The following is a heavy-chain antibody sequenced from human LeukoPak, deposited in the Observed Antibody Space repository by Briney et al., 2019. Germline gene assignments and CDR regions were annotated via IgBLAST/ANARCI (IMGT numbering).Heavy chain of an antibody. CDR3: ARAPYLKTHDYGDYEVDAFDI. CDR2: IIPIFGTA. Sequence: SVKVSCKASGGTFSSYAISWVRQAAGQGLEWMGGIIPIFGTANYAQKFQGRVSITTDESTSTAYMELSSLRSEDTAVYYCARAPYLKTHDYGDYEVDAFDIWGQGTMVTVSS. J-gene: IGHJ3*02. V-gene: IGHV1-69*05. D-gene: IGHD4-17*01. CDR1: GGTFSSYA.